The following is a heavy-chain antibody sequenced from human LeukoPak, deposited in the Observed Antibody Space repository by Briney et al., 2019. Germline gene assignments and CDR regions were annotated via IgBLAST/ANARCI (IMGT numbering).Heavy chain of an antibody. J-gene: IGHJ4*02. D-gene: IGHD6-13*01. CDR1: GYTFTSYG. CDR2: ISAYNGNT. V-gene: IGHV1-18*01. Sequence: ASVSVSCKASGYTFTSYGISGVRPAPGQGLEWVGWISAYNGNTNYAQKLQRRVTLTTDTSARTAYMELRSLRSDDTAVYYCARWAAAGTRDYWGQGTLVTVSS. CDR3: ARWAAAGTRDY.